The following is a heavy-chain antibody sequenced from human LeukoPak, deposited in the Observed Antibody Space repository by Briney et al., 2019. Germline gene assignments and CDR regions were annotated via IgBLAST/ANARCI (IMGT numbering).Heavy chain of an antibody. CDR2: FYTSGRT. D-gene: IGHD2-15*01. CDR1: CGSIRSGSHY. CDR3: ARQVVVAATPTYFYYYMDV. J-gene: IGHJ6*03. V-gene: IGHV4-61*02. Sequence: TLSLTCTVSCGSIRSGSHYWRWIRQPAGKGLEWIGRFYTSGRTHYNPSLKSRVTISVDTSKNQFSLKLSSVTAADTAVYYCARQVVVAATPTYFYYYMDVWGKGTTVTISS.